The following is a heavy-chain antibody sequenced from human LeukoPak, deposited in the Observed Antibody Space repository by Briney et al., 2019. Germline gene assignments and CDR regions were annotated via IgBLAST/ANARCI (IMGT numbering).Heavy chain of an antibody. V-gene: IGHV4-39*01. D-gene: IGHD3-22*01. CDR3: ARQIVVVNPLGAFDI. CDR2: IYYSGST. Sequence: PSETLSLTCTVSGGSISSSSYYWGWIRQPPGKGLEWIGSIYYSGSTYYNPSLKSRVTISVDTSKNQFSLKLSSVTAADTAVYYCARQIVVVNPLGAFDIWGQGTMVTVSS. J-gene: IGHJ3*02. CDR1: GGSISSSSYY.